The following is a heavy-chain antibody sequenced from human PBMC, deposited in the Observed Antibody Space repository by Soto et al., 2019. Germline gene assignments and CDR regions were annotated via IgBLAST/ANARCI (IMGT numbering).Heavy chain of an antibody. D-gene: IGHD6-13*01. J-gene: IGHJ4*02. CDR1: GFTFDDYA. V-gene: IGHV3-9*01. CDR3: AKALYGSSSSPIDY. CDR2: ITWNSAYI. Sequence: GGSLRLSCAASGFTFDDYAMHWVRQAPGKGLEWVSYITWNSAYIGYADSVKGRFTISRDNANNSLYLQMNSLKPEDTAFYYCAKALYGSSSSPIDYWGQGTLVTVSS.